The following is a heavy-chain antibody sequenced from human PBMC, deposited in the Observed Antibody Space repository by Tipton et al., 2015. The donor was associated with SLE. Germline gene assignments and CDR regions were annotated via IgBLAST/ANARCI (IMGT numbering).Heavy chain of an antibody. Sequence: SLRLSCAASGFTFSSYGMHWVRQAPGKGLEWVAVISYDGSNKYYADSVKGRFTISRDNSKNTPYLQMNSLRAEDTAVYYCAAGDYWGQGTLVTVSS. V-gene: IGHV3-30*03. CDR3: AAGDY. CDR1: GFTFSSYG. J-gene: IGHJ4*02. CDR2: ISYDGSNK.